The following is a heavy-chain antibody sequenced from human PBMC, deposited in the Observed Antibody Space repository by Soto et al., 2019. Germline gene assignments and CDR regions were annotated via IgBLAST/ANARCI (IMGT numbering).Heavy chain of an antibody. V-gene: IGHV4-4*02. CDR3: ARAGSSVVVPEPYNWFDP. D-gene: IGHD2-2*01. Sequence: SETLSLTCAVSSGSISSSNWWSWVRQPPGKGLEWIGEIYHSGSTNYNPSLKSRVTISVDKSKNQFSLKLSSVTAADTAVYYCARAGSSVVVPEPYNWFDPWGQGTLVTVSS. CDR2: IYHSGST. CDR1: SGSISSSNW. J-gene: IGHJ5*02.